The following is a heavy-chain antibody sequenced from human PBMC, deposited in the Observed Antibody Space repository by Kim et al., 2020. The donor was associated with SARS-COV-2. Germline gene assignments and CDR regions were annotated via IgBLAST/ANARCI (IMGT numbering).Heavy chain of an antibody. D-gene: IGHD2-2*01. CDR3: ARGGLGSTGDAFDI. CDR2: IYYSGST. V-gene: IGHV4-59*13. Sequence: SETLSLTCTVSGGSISSYYWSWIRQPPGKGLEWIGYIYYSGSTNYNPSLKSRVTISVDTSKNQFSLKLSSVTAADTAVYYCARGGLGSTGDAFDIWGQGTMVTVSS. J-gene: IGHJ3*02. CDR1: GGSISSYY.